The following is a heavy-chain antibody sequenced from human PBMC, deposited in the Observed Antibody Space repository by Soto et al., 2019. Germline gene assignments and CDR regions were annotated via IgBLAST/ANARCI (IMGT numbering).Heavy chain of an antibody. V-gene: IGHV3-23*01. J-gene: IGHJ4*02. CDR1: GFTFSSYA. Sequence: EVQLLESGGGLVQPGGSLRLSCAASGFTFSSYAMSWVRQAPGKGLEWVSVTSGDGTATFYADSVKGRFTISRDNSKNTLYLQMNSLRAEDTAVYYCAKVLPFMSGCSSRYYFDYWGQGTLVTVSS. CDR2: TSGDGTAT. CDR3: AKVLPFMSGCSSRYYFDY. D-gene: IGHD3-3*01.